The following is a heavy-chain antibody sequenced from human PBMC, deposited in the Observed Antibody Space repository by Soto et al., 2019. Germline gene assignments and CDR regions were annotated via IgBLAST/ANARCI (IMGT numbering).Heavy chain of an antibody. V-gene: IGHV3-23*01. D-gene: IGHD1-26*01. CDR1: GFTFSSYA. Sequence: HPGGSLRLSCASSGFTFSSYAMSWVRQAPGKGLEWVSAISGSGGSTYYADSVKGRFTISRDNSKNTLYLQMNSLRAEDTAVYYCAKEREDYYYYGMDVWGQGTTVTVSS. CDR3: AKEREDYYYYGMDV. CDR2: ISGSGGST. J-gene: IGHJ6*02.